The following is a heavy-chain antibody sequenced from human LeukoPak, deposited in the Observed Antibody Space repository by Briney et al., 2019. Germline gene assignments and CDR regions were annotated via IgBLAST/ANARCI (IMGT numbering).Heavy chain of an antibody. D-gene: IGHD6-13*01. CDR1: GGSISSGSYF. Sequence: SQTLSLTCTVSGGSISSGSYFWTWLRQPAGKGLEWIGRIYTSGSTNYNPSLKSRVTISVDTSKNQFSLKLSSVTAADTAVYYCARGSRRISSSWYGKGGFDYWGQGTLVTVSS. CDR2: IYTSGST. CDR3: ARGSRRISSSWYGKGGFDY. J-gene: IGHJ4*02. V-gene: IGHV4-61*02.